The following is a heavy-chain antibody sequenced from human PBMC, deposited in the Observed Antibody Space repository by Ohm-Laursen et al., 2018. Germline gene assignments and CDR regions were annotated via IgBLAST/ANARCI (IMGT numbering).Heavy chain of an antibody. CDR2: ISWNSGSI. V-gene: IGHV3-9*01. J-gene: IGHJ3*02. CDR3: AKDMDTRAFDI. CDR1: GFTFDDYA. Sequence: SLRLSCSASGFTFDDYAMHWVRQAPGKGLEWVSGISWNSGSIGYADSVKGRFTISRDNAKNSLYLQMNSLRAEDTALYYCAKDMDTRAFDIWGQGTMVTVSS. D-gene: IGHD3/OR15-3a*01.